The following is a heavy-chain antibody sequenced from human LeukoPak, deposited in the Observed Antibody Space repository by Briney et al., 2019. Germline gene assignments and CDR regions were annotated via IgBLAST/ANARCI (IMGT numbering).Heavy chain of an antibody. CDR2: ISYDGSNK. CDR1: GFTFSSYA. J-gene: IGHJ4*02. V-gene: IGHV3-30-3*01. Sequence: PGGSLRLSFAASGFTFSSYAMHWVRQAPGKGLEWVAVISYDGSNKYYADSVKGRFTISRDNSKNTLYLQMNSLRAEDTAVYYCAREKSGDSSGPFGYWGQGTLVTVSS. CDR3: AREKSGDSSGPFGY. D-gene: IGHD3-22*01.